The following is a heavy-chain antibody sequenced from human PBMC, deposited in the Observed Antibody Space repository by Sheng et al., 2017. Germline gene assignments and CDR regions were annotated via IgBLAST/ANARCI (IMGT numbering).Heavy chain of an antibody. D-gene: IGHD2-2*02. CDR1: GYSISSGYY. Sequence: QVQLQESGPGLVKPSETLSLTCAVSGYSISSGYYWGWIRQPPGKGLEWIGSIYHSGSTYYNPSLKSRVTISVDTSKNQFSLKLSSVTAADTAVYYCARVSCSSTSCYTNWFDPGAREPWSPSPQ. V-gene: IGHV4-38-2*01. CDR2: IYHSGST. J-gene: IGHJ5*02. CDR3: ARVSCSSTSCYTNWFDP.